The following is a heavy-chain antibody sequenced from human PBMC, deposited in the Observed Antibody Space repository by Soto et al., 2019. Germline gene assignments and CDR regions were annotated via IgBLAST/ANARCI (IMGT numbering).Heavy chain of an antibody. V-gene: IGHV3-23*01. CDR2: ISGGSETT. Sequence: EVQLLESGGGLVQPGGSLRLSCEASGFVFSHFALSWVRQAPGKGLEWVSGISGGSETTSYADSVKGRFTISRDNSKGILFLQVNNLRAEDTGPYFCAKDLDGGFGEVFFDTWGQGTLVTFSS. D-gene: IGHD3-10*01. CDR3: AKDLDGGFGEVFFDT. J-gene: IGHJ4*02. CDR1: GFVFSHFA.